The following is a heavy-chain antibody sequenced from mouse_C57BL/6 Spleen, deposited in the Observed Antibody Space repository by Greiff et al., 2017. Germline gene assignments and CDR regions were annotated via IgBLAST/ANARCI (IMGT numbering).Heavy chain of an antibody. V-gene: IGHV5-17*01. J-gene: IGHJ2*01. D-gene: IGHD4-1*01. CDR1: GFTFSDYG. CDR2: FSSGSSTI. Sequence: EVQRVESGGGLVKPGGSLKLSCAASGFTFSDYGMHWVRQAPEKGLEWVAYFSSGSSTIYYAATVKGRFTISRDNAKNTLFLQMTWLRSEDTAMYYCARLGRGPYCDYWGQGTTLTVSS. CDR3: ARLGRGPYCDY.